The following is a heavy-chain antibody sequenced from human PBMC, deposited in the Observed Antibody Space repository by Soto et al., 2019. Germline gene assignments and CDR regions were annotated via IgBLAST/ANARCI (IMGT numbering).Heavy chain of an antibody. CDR1: GFXFSGFD. V-gene: IGHV3-13*01. CDR2: IVTAGDT. CDR3: ARGQEVGAHFFDS. D-gene: IGHD2-15*01. Sequence: GXLRLSCEASGFXFSGFDMHWVRQPTGKGLEWVSTIVTAGDTYYAVSVKGRFTISRDNAKNSLSLQMNSLRSGDTAVYFCARGQEVGAHFFDSWGQGTQVTVSS. J-gene: IGHJ4*02.